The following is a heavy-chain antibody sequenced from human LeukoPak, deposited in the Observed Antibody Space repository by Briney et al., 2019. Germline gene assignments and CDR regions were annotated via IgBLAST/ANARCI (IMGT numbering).Heavy chain of an antibody. CDR2: IYYSGST. Sequence: SETLSLTCTVSGGSISSYYWCCIRQPPEQGLKWIGYIYYSGSTNYNPSLKSRVTISVDTSKNQFSLKLSSVTAADTAVYYCARDDYGSGILGYWGQGTLVTVSS. D-gene: IGHD3-10*01. CDR3: ARDDYGSGILGY. J-gene: IGHJ4*02. V-gene: IGHV4-59*01. CDR1: GGSISSYY.